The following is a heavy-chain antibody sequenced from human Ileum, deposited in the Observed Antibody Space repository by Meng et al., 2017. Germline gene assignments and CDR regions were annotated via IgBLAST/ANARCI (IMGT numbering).Heavy chain of an antibody. V-gene: IGHV4-61*01. Sequence: QMLLQESGPRLVRPSETLSLTCTVSGASVSSNNAGWGWIRQPPGKGLEWIGYGSTNHNPSLKSRVTISVDTSKNQFFLTLNSVTAADTAIYYCARDHWGSLDYWGQGILVTVSS. CDR3: ARDHWGSLDY. CDR1: GASVSSNNAG. D-gene: IGHD7-27*01. CDR2: GST. J-gene: IGHJ4*02.